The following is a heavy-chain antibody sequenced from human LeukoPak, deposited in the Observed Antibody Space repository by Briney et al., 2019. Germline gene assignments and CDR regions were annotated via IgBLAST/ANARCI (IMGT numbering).Heavy chain of an antibody. Sequence: ASVKVSCKASGYTFTSYDINWGRQATGQGLELMGWMNPNSGNTGYAQKFQGRVTMTRSTSISTAYMELSSLRSEDTAVYYCATIYPGAATGGNYWGQGTLVTVSS. CDR3: ATIYPGAATGGNY. V-gene: IGHV1-8*01. J-gene: IGHJ4*02. CDR2: MNPNSGNT. D-gene: IGHD1-26*01. CDR1: GYTFTSYD.